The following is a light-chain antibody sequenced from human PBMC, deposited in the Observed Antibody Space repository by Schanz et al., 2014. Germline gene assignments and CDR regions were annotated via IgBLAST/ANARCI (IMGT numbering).Light chain of an antibody. CDR3: CSYAGSYTWV. Sequence: QSALTQPASVSGSPGQSITISCTGTSSDVGSYKLVSWYQQHPGKAPKLMIYEGTNRPSGLSNRFSGSKSGNTASLTISGLQAEDEADYYCCSYAGSYTWVFGGGTKLTVL. CDR2: EGT. CDR1: SSDVGSYKL. V-gene: IGLV2-23*01. J-gene: IGLJ2*01.